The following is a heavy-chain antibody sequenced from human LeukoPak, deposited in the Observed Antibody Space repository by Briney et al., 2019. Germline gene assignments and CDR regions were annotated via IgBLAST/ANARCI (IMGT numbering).Heavy chain of an antibody. CDR2: ISSSSSYI. Sequence: GGSLRLSCAAPGFTFSSYSMNWVRQAPGKGLEWVSSISSSSSYIYYADSVKGRFTISRDNAKNSLYLQMNSLRAEDTAVYYCARDLIAARPFDYWGQGTLVTVSS. J-gene: IGHJ4*02. CDR1: GFTFSSYS. CDR3: ARDLIAARPFDY. V-gene: IGHV3-21*01. D-gene: IGHD6-6*01.